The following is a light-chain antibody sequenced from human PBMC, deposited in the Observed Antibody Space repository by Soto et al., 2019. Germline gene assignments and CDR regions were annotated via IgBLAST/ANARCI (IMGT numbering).Light chain of an antibody. V-gene: IGKV3-15*01. CDR1: QSVSSD. Sequence: EIVMTQSPATLSVSPGERATLSCRASQSVSSDLAWYQQKPGQAPRLLMYGASTRATGVPARFSGSGSGTEFNLTISSLQSEDFAVYSCQQYNNWPPGTFGQGTKVEIK. CDR2: GAS. CDR3: QQYNNWPPGT. J-gene: IGKJ1*01.